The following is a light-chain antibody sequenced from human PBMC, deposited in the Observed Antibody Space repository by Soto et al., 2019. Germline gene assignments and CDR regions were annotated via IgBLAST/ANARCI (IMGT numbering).Light chain of an antibody. CDR1: SSDVDSYKF. CDR2: ATT. J-gene: IGLJ2*01. CDR3: CSYAGSVTFT. Sequence: QSVLTQPASVSGSPGQSITISCTGVSSDVDSYKFVSWYQQHPGKAPQLIIYATTKRPSGVSNRYSGSKSGNTASLTISGLQAEDEANYYCCSYAGSVTFTFGGGTKLTVL. V-gene: IGLV2-23*02.